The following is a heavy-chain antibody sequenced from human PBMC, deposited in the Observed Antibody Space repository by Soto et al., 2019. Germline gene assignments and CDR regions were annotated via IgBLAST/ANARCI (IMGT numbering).Heavy chain of an antibody. Sequence: GGSLRLSCAASGFTFSSYAMSWVRQAPGKGLEWVSAISGSGGSTYYADPVKGRFTISRDNSKNTLYLQMNSLRAEDTAVYYCAKVGGLAARPNHWYFDYWGQGTLVTVSS. J-gene: IGHJ4*02. CDR1: GFTFSSYA. V-gene: IGHV3-23*01. CDR2: ISGSGGST. CDR3: AKVGGLAARPNHWYFDY. D-gene: IGHD6-6*01.